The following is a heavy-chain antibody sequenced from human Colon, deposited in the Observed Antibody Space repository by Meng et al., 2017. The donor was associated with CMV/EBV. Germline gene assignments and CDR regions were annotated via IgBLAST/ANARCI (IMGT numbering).Heavy chain of an antibody. D-gene: IGHD4/OR15-4a*01. V-gene: IGHV3-21*01. CDR2: ISSSSSFL. CDR3: ARGADYDF. J-gene: IGHJ4*02. Sequence: GGSLRLSCAASGSSFSNSWMIWVRRAPGKGLEWVSSISSSSSFLYYEDSLKGRFTVSRDNAKNSLFLQMNRLRPEDTTVYYCARGADYDFWGQGTLVTVSS. CDR1: GSSFSNSW.